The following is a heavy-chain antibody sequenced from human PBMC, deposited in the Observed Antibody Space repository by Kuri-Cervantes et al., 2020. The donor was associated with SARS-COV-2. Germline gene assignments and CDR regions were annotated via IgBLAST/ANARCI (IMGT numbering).Heavy chain of an antibody. CDR2: IYYSGST. CDR1: GGSISSGGYS. J-gene: IGHJ4*02. CDR3: ARSWLEVPAAIGFGY. V-gene: IGHV4-30-2*01. D-gene: IGHD2-2*02. Sequence: LRLSCAVSGGSISSGGYSWSWIRQPPGKGLEWIGYIYYSGSTYYNPSLKSRVTISVGRSKNQFSLKLSSVTAADTAMYYWARSWLEVPAAIGFGYWGQGPLVTVSS.